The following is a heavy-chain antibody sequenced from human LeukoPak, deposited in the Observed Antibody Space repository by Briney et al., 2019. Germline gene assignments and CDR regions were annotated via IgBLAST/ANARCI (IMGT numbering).Heavy chain of an antibody. Sequence: EGSLRLSCAASGFTFSSYAMSWVRQAPGKGLEWVSAISGSGGSTYYADSVKGRFTISRDNSKNTLYLQMNSLRAEDTAVYYCAKYVGEVTIFGVVIPPHSASDYWGQGTLVTVSS. V-gene: IGHV3-23*01. J-gene: IGHJ4*02. D-gene: IGHD3-3*01. CDR2: ISGSGGST. CDR1: GFTFSSYA. CDR3: AKYVGEVTIFGVVIPPHSASDY.